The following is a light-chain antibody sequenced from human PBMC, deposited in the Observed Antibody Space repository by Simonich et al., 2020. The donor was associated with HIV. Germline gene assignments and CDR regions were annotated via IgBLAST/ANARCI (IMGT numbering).Light chain of an antibody. CDR2: DAS. CDR3: QQYGSSPYT. V-gene: IGKV3D-20*01. CDR1: QSVSSSY. Sequence: EIVLTQSPGTLSLSPGERATLSCRASQSVSSSYLAWYQQKPGLAPLLLIYDASSRSTGIPDRFSGSGSGTDFTLTISRLEPEDFAVYYCQQYGSSPYTFGQGTKLEIK. J-gene: IGKJ2*01.